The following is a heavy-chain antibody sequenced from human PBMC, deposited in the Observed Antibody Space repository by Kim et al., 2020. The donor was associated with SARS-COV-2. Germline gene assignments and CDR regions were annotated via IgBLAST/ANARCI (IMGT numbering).Heavy chain of an antibody. CDR2: IYYSGST. CDR1: GGSISSGGYY. Sequence: SETLSLTCTVSGGSISSGGYYWSWIRQHPGKGLEWIGYIYYSGSTYYNPSLKSRVTISVDTSKNQFSLKLSSVTAAETAVYHCARGGVAAAGIGGEFDPWGPGALVTVSS. V-gene: IGHV4-31*03. J-gene: IGHJ5*02. CDR3: ARGGVAAAGIGGEFDP. D-gene: IGHD6-13*01.